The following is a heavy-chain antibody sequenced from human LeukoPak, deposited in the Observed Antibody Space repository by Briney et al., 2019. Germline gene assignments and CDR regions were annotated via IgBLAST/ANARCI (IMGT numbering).Heavy chain of an antibody. CDR2: IYYSGST. CDR1: GGSFSGYY. J-gene: IGHJ4*02. D-gene: IGHD6-13*01. CDR3: ARRRSLAAAGIDY. V-gene: IGHV4-34*01. Sequence: SETLSLTCAVYGGSFSGYYWSWIRQPPGKGLEWIGSIYYSGSTYYNPSLKSRVTISVDTSKNQFSLKLSSVTAADTAVYYCARRRSLAAAGIDYWGQGTLVTVSS.